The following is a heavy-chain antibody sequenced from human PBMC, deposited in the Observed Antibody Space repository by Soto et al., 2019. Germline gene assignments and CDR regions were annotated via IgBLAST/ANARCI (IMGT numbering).Heavy chain of an antibody. Sequence: GSLRLSCAASGFTFSSYEMNWVRQAPGKGLEWVSYISSSGSTIYYADSVKGRFTISRDNAKNSLYLQMNSLRAEDTAVYYCARLHYYYGMDVWGQGTTVTVSS. J-gene: IGHJ6*02. CDR1: GFTFSSYE. CDR3: ARLHYYYGMDV. CDR2: ISSSGSTI. V-gene: IGHV3-48*03.